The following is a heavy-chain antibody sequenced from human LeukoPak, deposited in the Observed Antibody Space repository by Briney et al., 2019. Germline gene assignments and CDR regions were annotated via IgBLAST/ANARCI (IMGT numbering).Heavy chain of an antibody. CDR1: GFTFDDYA. V-gene: IGHV3-9*01. J-gene: IGHJ4*02. D-gene: IGHD5-12*01. CDR2: ISWNSGSI. CDR3: AKGWTHSGYDSPFDY. Sequence: GGSLRLSCAASGFTFDDYAMHWVRQAPGKGLEWVSGISWNSGSIGYADSVKGRFTISRDNAKNSLYLQMNSLRAEDTAVYYCAKGWTHSGYDSPFDYWGQGTLVTVSS.